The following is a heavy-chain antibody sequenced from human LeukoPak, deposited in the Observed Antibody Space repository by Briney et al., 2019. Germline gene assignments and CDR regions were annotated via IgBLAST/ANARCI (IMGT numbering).Heavy chain of an antibody. J-gene: IGHJ5*02. V-gene: IGHV3-7*01. D-gene: IGHD3-16*01. CDR3: ARDGGPQVSWPLDL. CDR2: IKQDGSEK. Sequence: PGGSLRLSCTASGLTFSNYWMSWVRQAPGKGLEWVANIKQDGSEKFYADSVKGRFTISRDNAKNSLYLQMNSLRAEDTAVYYCARDGGPQVSWPLDLWGQGTLVTASS. CDR1: GLTFSNYW.